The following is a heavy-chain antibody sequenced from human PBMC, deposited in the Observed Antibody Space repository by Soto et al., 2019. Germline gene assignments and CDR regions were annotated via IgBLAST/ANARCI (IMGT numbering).Heavy chain of an antibody. D-gene: IGHD3-10*01. J-gene: IGHJ6*02. Sequence: DVQLLESGGHLVQPGGSLRLSCAASGFTFSSYAMSWVRQAPGKGLEWVSGVSAGGDITYYPDSVRGRFTISRDNSNNALFLQMNRLRIEDTALYYCARGDRGGSGSPASYYYSGLDVWGQGTTVTVS. CDR2: VSAGGDIT. CDR1: GFTFSSYA. CDR3: ARGDRGGSGSPASYYYSGLDV. V-gene: IGHV3-23*01.